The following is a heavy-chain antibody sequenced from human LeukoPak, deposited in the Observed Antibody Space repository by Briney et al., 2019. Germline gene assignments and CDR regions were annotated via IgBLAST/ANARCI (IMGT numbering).Heavy chain of an antibody. CDR3: AKDIGGSFFYFDY. V-gene: IGHV3-23*01. J-gene: IGHJ4*02. D-gene: IGHD1-26*01. CDR2: ISGSGGST. CDR1: GFTFSSYA. Sequence: GGSLRLSCAASGFTFSSYAMSWVRQAPGKGLEWVSAISGSGGSTYYADSVKGRFTISRDNSKNTLYLQMNSLRAEDTALYYCAKDIGGSFFYFDYWGQGTLVTVSS.